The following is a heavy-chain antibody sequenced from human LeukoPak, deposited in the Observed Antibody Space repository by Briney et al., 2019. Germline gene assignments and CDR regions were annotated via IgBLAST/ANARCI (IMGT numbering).Heavy chain of an antibody. CDR3: ARLVGGSYRYYFDY. Sequence: NPSETLSLTCAVYGGSFSGYYWSWIRQPPGKGLEWIGEINHSGSTNYNPSLKSRVTISVDTSKNQFSLKLSSVTAADTAVYYCARLVGGSYRYYFDYWGQGTLVTVSS. J-gene: IGHJ4*02. D-gene: IGHD3-16*02. CDR1: GGSFSGYY. V-gene: IGHV4-34*01. CDR2: INHSGST.